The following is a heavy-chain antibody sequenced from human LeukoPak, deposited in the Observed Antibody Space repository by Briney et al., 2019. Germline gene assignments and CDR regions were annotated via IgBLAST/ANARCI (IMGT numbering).Heavy chain of an antibody. J-gene: IGHJ4*02. CDR2: NYYSGST. CDR3: ARGREQQLVQGEVYYFDY. CDR1: GGSISSYY. D-gene: IGHD6-13*01. V-gene: IGHV4-59*01. Sequence: SETLSLTCTVSGGSISSYYWSWIRQPPGKGLEWIGYNYYSGSTNYNPSLKSRVTISVDTSKNQFSLKLSSVTAADTAVYYCARGREQQLVQGEVYYFDYWGQGTLVTVSS.